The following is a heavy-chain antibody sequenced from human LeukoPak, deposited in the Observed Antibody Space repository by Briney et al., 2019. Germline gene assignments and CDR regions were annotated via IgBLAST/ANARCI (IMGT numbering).Heavy chain of an antibody. D-gene: IGHD6-13*01. V-gene: IGHV3-33*01. CDR2: IWSDGNNK. CDR3: ARGQPGVAAAGNLDY. J-gene: IGHJ4*02. CDR1: GFTFSSYA. Sequence: GESLRLSCAASGFTFSSYAMHWVRQAPGKGLEWVAIIWSDGNNKYYADSVEGRFTISRDTSKNTLLLQMNSLRAEDTAVYYCARGQPGVAAAGNLDYWGQGTLVTVSS.